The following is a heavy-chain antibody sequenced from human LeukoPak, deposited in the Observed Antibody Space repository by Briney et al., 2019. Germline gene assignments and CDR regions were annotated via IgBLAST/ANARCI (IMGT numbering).Heavy chain of an antibody. CDR1: GYSFTTYW. J-gene: IGHJ4*02. CDR2: IFPSDSDT. V-gene: IGHV5-51*01. Sequence: GESLKISCKGSGYSFTTYWIGWVRQMPGKGLEWMGIIFPSDSDTRYSPSFQGQVTISADKTISTAYLQWSSLKASDTAIYYCTRGRPIDYWGQGTLVTVSS. CDR3: TRGRPIDY.